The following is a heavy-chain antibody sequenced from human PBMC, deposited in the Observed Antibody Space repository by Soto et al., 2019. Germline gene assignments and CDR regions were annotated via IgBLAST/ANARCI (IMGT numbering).Heavy chain of an antibody. D-gene: IGHD3-22*01. CDR3: ARVGPWVPYYYDSSPYTFENWFDP. CDR1: GYSISSGYY. Sequence: SETLSLTCAVSGYSISSGYYWGWLRQPPGKGLEWIGSIHHGGSTYYNPSLNSRVTLSIDMTNNHVSLILNSVTAADTAVYYCARVGPWVPYYYDSSPYTFENWFDPWGQGTLVTVSS. CDR2: IHHGGST. J-gene: IGHJ5*02. V-gene: IGHV4-38-2*01.